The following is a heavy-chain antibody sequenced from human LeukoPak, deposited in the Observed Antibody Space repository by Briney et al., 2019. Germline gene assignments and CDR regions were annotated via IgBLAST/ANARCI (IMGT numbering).Heavy chain of an antibody. CDR1: GFTFSSYS. Sequence: GGSLRLSCAASGFTFSSYSMNWFRQAPGKGLEWVSSISSSSSYIYYADSVKGRFTISRDNAKNSLYLQMNSLRAEDTAVYYCAARYYYGSGSYYNVDFDYWGQGTLVTVSS. D-gene: IGHD3-10*01. CDR3: AARYYYGSGSYYNVDFDY. J-gene: IGHJ4*02. CDR2: ISSSSSYI. V-gene: IGHV3-21*01.